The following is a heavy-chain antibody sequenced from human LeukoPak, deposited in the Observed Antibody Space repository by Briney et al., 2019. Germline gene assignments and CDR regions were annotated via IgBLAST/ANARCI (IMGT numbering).Heavy chain of an antibody. D-gene: IGHD1/OR15-1a*01. CDR1: GGSISSYY. Sequence: SETLSLTCTVSGGSISSYYWSWIRQPAGKGLKWIGRIYTSGSTNYNPSLKSRVTMSVDTSKNQFSLKLSSVTAADTAVYYCARAPPPNRQDYYYYYGMDVWGQGTTVTVSS. CDR3: ARAPPPNRQDYYYYYGMDV. CDR2: IYTSGST. J-gene: IGHJ6*02. V-gene: IGHV4-4*07.